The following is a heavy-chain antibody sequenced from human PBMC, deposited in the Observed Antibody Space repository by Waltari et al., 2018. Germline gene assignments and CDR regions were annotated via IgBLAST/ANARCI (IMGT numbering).Heavy chain of an antibody. J-gene: IGHJ4*02. CDR2: IKQDGGEV. CDR1: GFMFGSNW. Sequence: EVQLVESGGGLVQPGGSRRLPCAASGFMFGSNWLLWVRQAPGKGLEWVANIKQDGGEVYYVDSVKGRFTISRDNAKNSLYLQMNSLRAEDTAVYYCARDPHDNWNDLDYWGQGTLVTVSS. V-gene: IGHV3-7*01. D-gene: IGHD1-20*01. CDR3: ARDPHDNWNDLDY.